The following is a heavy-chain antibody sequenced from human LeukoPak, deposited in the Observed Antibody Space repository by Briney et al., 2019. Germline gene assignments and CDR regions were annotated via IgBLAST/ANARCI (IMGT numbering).Heavy chain of an antibody. D-gene: IGHD3-10*01. CDR2: IYPGDSDN. CDR3: ARHGSGSGSYSQDYYYYGMDV. J-gene: IGHJ6*02. V-gene: IGHV5-51*01. CDR1: GYSFTSYW. Sequence: GESLKTSCKGSGYSFTSYWIGWVRQMPGKGLEWMGIIYPGDSDNRYSPSFQGQVTISADKSISTAYRQWSSLKASDTAMYYCARHGSGSGSYSQDYYYYGMDVWGQGTTVTASS.